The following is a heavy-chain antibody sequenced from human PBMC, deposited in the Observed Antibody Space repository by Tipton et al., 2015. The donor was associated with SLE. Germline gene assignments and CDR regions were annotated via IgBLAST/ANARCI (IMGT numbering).Heavy chain of an antibody. Sequence: TLSLTCAVYGGSFSGYYWSWIRQPPGKGLEWIGEINHSGSTNYNPSLKSRVTISVDTSKNQFSLKLRSVTAADTAVYYCAREGRGSSGFDYWGQGTLVTVSS. D-gene: IGHD6-6*01. V-gene: IGHV4-34*01. J-gene: IGHJ4*02. CDR3: AREGRGSSGFDY. CDR1: GGSFSGYY. CDR2: INHSGST.